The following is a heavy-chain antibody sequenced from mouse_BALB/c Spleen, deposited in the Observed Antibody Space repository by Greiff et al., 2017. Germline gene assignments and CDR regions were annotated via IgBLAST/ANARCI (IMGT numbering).Heavy chain of an antibody. V-gene: IGHV1S26*01. J-gene: IGHJ2*01. CDR3: ARSGEIYYDVFDY. D-gene: IGHD2-4*01. CDR2: INPSSGYT. Sequence: QVQLQQSGPQLVRPGASVKISCKASGYSFTSYWMHWVKQRPGQGLEWIGYINPSSGYTNYNQKFKDKATLTADKSSSTAYMQLSSLTSEDSAVYYCARSGEIYYDVFDYWGQGTTLTVSS. CDR1: GYSFTSYW.